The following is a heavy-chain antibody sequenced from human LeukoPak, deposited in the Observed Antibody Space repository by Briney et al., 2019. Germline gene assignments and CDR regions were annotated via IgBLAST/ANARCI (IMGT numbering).Heavy chain of an antibody. D-gene: IGHD3-22*01. Sequence: GSLRLACAASGFTFSSYGMHWVRQAPGKGLEWVAVISYDGSNKYYADSVKGRFTISRDNSKNTLYLQMNSLRAEDTAVYYCAKGGNYHDSSGFDYWGQGTLVTVSS. CDR3: AKGGNYHDSSGFDY. CDR1: GFTFSSYG. V-gene: IGHV3-30*18. J-gene: IGHJ4*02. CDR2: ISYDGSNK.